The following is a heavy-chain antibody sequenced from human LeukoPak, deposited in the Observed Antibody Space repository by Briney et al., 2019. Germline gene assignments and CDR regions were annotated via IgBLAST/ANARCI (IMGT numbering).Heavy chain of an antibody. CDR1: GFTFSSYA. Sequence: GGSLRLSCAASGFTFSSYAFNWVRQAPGKGLEWISYISDSGNTIYYDESVKGRFTISRDKDSLYLQMNSLRAEDTAVYYCARATNGITAAGTGWPYDGFDVWGQGTMVTVSS. CDR2: ISDSGNTI. CDR3: ARATNGITAAGTGWPYDGFDV. V-gene: IGHV3-48*01. J-gene: IGHJ3*01. D-gene: IGHD6-13*01.